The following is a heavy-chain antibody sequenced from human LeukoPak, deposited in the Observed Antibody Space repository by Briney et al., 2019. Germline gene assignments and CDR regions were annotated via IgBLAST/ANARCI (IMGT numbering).Heavy chain of an antibody. V-gene: IGHV3-33*01. CDR1: GFTFTSYG. CDR2: IRYDGSNK. Sequence: GRSLRLSCAASGFTFTSYGMRWVRQPPGKGLEWVAVIRYDGSNKFYADSVKGRFTISRDNSKNMMYLQMNSLRAEDTAVYSCASALVSLDRSSCLDYWGQGTQVTVS. J-gene: IGHJ4*02. D-gene: IGHD6-13*01. CDR3: ASALVSLDRSSCLDY.